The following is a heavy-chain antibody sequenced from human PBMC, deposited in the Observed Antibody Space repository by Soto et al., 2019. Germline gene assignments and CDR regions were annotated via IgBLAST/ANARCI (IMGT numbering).Heavy chain of an antibody. CDR2: IVPIFGTT. CDR3: ARVEAVAGLYDYHGLDV. D-gene: IGHD6-19*01. Sequence: QVQLVKSGAEVKKPGSSVKVSCKVSGGTFSNYAIDWVRLAPGHGLEWMGGIVPIFGTTYYTQKFQGRARIILDDSTITACFEMTRLSSEDTAIYYWARVEAVAGLYDYHGLDVWGQGTAVTVSS. V-gene: IGHV1-69*05. CDR1: GGTFSNYA. J-gene: IGHJ6*02.